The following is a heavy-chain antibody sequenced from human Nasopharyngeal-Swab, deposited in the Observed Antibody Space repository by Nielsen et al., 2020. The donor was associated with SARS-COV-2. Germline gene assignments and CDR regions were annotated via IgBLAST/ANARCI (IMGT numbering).Heavy chain of an antibody. Sequence: SETLSLTCTLSGGSISSLNYYWGWILQSPVKGLEWIWHIYYTGSTYYNPSLKSRFTISVDTSKDQFSLKVNSVTASDTAVYHCARRDASGSYNWFDPWGQGTLVTVSS. V-gene: IGHV4-39*01. CDR1: GGSISSLNYY. CDR2: IYYTGST. D-gene: IGHD3-10*01. CDR3: ARRDASGSYNWFDP. J-gene: IGHJ5*02.